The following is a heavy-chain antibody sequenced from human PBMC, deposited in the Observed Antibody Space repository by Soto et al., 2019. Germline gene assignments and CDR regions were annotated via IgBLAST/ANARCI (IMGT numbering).Heavy chain of an antibody. CDR2: INHDGST. D-gene: IGHD6-19*01. V-gene: IGHV4-34*01. J-gene: IGHJ3*02. CDR3: ARHLIAVAGTGAFDI. Sequence: PPQTMPHTCAASGGSFSGYYWRWFRQPPGKGLEWIGEINHDGSTNYNPSLKSRVTISVDTSKNQFSLKLSSVTAADTAVYYCARHLIAVAGTGAFDIWGQGTMVT. CDR1: GGSFSGYY.